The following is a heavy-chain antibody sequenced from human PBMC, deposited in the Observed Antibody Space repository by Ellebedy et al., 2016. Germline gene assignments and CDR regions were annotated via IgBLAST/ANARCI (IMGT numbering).Heavy chain of an antibody. D-gene: IGHD4-11*01. V-gene: IGHV3-74*01. CDR1: GFIFSSYW. J-gene: IGHJ4*02. CDR3: ARDSTSLDY. CDR2: INSDGSST. Sequence: GESLKISCAASGFIFSSYWMHWVRQAPGKGLVWVSRINSDGSSTSHADSVRGRFTISRDNAKNTLYLQVNSLRAEDTAVYYCARDSTSLDYWGQGTLVTVSS.